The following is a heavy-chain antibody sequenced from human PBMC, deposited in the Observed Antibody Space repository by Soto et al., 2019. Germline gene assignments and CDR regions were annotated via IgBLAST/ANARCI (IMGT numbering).Heavy chain of an antibody. CDR1: GFTFSDFY. Sequence: QVQLVESGGGLVKPGGSLRLSCAASGFTFSDFYMSWIRRAAGKGLEWISYISSSGTTTYYTDSVKGRFTISRDNAKNSLYLQINTLRDEDTAVYCCARLWGGGGYAIKLWGQGNLVTVSS. CDR2: ISSSGTTT. D-gene: IGHD2-8*01. V-gene: IGHV3-11*01. J-gene: IGHJ4*02. CDR3: ARLWGGGGYAIKL.